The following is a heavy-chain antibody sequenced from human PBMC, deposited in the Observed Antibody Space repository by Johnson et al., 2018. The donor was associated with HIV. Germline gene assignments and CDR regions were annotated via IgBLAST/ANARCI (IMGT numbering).Heavy chain of an antibody. V-gene: IGHV3-66*02. CDR3: ARVRSGRENAFDI. CDR2: IYSGGST. CDR1: GFTVSSNY. Sequence: VHLVESGGGVVQPGGSLRLSCAASGFTVSSNYMTWVRQAPGKGLEWVSVIYSGGSTYYADSVKGRFTVSRDNSKNTMSLQMNSPRVEDTAVYYCARVRSGRENAFDIWGQRTMVTVSS. J-gene: IGHJ3*02. D-gene: IGHD1-26*01.